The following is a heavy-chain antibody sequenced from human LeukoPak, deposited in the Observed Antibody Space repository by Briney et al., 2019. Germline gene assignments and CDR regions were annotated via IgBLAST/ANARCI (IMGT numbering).Heavy chain of an antibody. CDR1: GGSISSSSYY. Sequence: PSETLSLTCTVSGGSISSSSYYWGWIRQPPGKGLEWIGSIYYSGSTYYNPPLKSRVTISVDTSKNQFSLKLSSVTAADTAVYYCARDALGGPYYYMDVWGKGTTVTVSS. CDR2: IYYSGST. D-gene: IGHD3-16*01. CDR3: ARDALGGPYYYMDV. V-gene: IGHV4-39*07. J-gene: IGHJ6*03.